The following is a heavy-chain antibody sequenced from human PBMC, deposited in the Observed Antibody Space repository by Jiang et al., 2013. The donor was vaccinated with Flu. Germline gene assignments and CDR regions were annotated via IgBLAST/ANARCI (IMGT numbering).Heavy chain of an antibody. D-gene: IGHD6-6*01. J-gene: IGHJ6*02. CDR1: GFTFTSSA. CDR3: GSSDYYYYGMDV. CDR2: IVVGSGNT. Sequence: EVKKPGTSVKVSCKASGFTFTSSAVQWVRQARGQRLEWIGWIVVGSGNTNYAQKFQERVTITRDMSTSTAYMELSSLRSEDTAVYYCGSSDYYYYGMDVWGQGTTVTVSS. V-gene: IGHV1-58*01.